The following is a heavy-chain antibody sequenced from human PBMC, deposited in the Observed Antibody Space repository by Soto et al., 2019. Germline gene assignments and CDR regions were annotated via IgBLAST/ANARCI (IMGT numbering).Heavy chain of an antibody. CDR1: GVSIINSHW. Sequence: QVQLQESGPGLVKTSETLSLTCAVSGVSIINSHWWSWVRQPPGKGPDWIGEIHHSGNTKYNPSLKSRVTISVDKAKNQFSLRLNSVTAADTAVYYCARDVGNYYDSSPAGQFDFWGQGTLVTVSS. V-gene: IGHV4-4*02. CDR3: ARDVGNYYDSSPAGQFDF. D-gene: IGHD3-22*01. J-gene: IGHJ4*02. CDR2: IHHSGNT.